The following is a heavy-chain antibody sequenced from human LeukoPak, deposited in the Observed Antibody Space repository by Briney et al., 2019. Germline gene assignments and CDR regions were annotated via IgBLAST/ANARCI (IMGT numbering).Heavy chain of an antibody. CDR3: AKVFHFGYAFDI. CDR1: GFTFSSYV. D-gene: IGHD3-3*01. J-gene: IGHJ3*02. CDR2: IRYDGSNK. V-gene: IGHV3-30*02. Sequence: GGSLRLSCAASGFTFSSYVMHWVRQAPGKGLGWVAFIRYDGSNKYYADSVKGRFTISRDNSKNTLYLQMNSLRAEDTAVYYCAKVFHFGYAFDIWGQGTMVTVSS.